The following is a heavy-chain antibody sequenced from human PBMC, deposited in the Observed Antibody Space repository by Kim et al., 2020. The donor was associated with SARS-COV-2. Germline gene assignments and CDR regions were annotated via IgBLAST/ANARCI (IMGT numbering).Heavy chain of an antibody. V-gene: IGHV4-39*01. CDR3: ARQGYCSTNICLNWFDP. Sequence: SETLSLTCTVSGGSISSSSYYWGWIRQPPGKGLEWIGSIYYSGSTYYNPSLKSRVTISVDTSRNQFSLKLSSVTAADTAVYYCARQGYCSTNICLNWFDPWGQGTLVTVSS. CDR1: GGSISSSSYY. D-gene: IGHD2-2*01. J-gene: IGHJ5*02. CDR2: IYYSGST.